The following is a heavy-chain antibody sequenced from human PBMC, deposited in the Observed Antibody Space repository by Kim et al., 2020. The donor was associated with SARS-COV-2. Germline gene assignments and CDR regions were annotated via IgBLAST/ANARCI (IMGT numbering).Heavy chain of an antibody. CDR3: ARDSYYDIFRYYYYYMDL. V-gene: IGHV1-3*01. CDR2: INAGNGNT. D-gene: IGHD3-9*01. CDR1: GYTFTSYA. Sequence: ASVKVSCKASGYTFTSYAMHWVRQAPGQRLEWMGWINAGNGNTQYSQKFQGRVTITRDTSASTAYMELSSLRSEDTAVYYCARDSYYDIFRYYYYYMDLW. J-gene: IGHJ6*03.